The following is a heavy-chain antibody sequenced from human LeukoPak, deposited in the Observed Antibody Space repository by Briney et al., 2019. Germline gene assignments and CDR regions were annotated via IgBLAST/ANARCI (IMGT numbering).Heavy chain of an antibody. J-gene: IGHJ5*02. CDR1: GYTVTSYN. CDR2: INASGGRE. CDR3: ARENGFDEGVIGGNWFDP. D-gene: IGHD3-16*02. Sequence: GSSGRLSCKASGYTVTSYNMHWGGQSAGQRLGGMGRINASGGRESYAQKFQGRLTMTRDMSTSTVYMELSSLRSDDTALYYCARENGFDEGVIGGNWFDPWGQGTLVTVSS. V-gene: IGHV1-46*01.